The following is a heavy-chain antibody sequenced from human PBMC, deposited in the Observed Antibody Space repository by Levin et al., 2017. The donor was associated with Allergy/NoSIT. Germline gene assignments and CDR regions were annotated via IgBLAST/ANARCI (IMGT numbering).Heavy chain of an antibody. J-gene: IGHJ5*02. D-gene: IGHD3-3*01. Sequence: PSETLSLTCAVYGGSFSGYYWSWIRQPPGKGLEWIGEINHSGSTNYNPSLKSRVTISVDTSKNQFSLKLSSVTAADTAVYYCARGWSQWITIFGPTLRGNWFDPWGQGTLVTVSS. CDR1: GGSFSGYY. CDR2: INHSGST. V-gene: IGHV4-34*01. CDR3: ARGWSQWITIFGPTLRGNWFDP.